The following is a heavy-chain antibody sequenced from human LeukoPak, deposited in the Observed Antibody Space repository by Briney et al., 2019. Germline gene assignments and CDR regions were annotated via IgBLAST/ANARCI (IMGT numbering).Heavy chain of an antibody. Sequence: GGPLRLSCGASGYTLSIYDMHWVRRAPGKGREGVAYMRYEGTNEYYADSVNGRFTNYRDNYKNTLKLQMSSLSPEDTAVYYCEKRGTFGRVNWGQGTLVTVSS. CDR1: GYTLSIYD. D-gene: IGHD3-16*01. CDR3: EKRGTFGRVN. V-gene: IGHV3-30*02. CDR2: MRYEGTNE. J-gene: IGHJ4*02.